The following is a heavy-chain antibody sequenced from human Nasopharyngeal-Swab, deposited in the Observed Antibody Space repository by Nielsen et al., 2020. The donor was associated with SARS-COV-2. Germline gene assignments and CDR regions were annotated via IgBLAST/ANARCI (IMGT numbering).Heavy chain of an antibody. Sequence: SGPTLVKPPQTLTLTCTFSGFSLSTSGMCVSWIRQPPGKALEWLALIDCDDDKYYNTSLQTRLTISKDTSKNQVVLTMTNMDPVDTATYYCTRTPATGYHFDYWGQGTLVTVSS. CDR2: IDCDDDK. J-gene: IGHJ4*02. CDR3: TRTPATGYHFDY. CDR1: GFSLSTSGMC. V-gene: IGHV2-70*01. D-gene: IGHD1-1*01.